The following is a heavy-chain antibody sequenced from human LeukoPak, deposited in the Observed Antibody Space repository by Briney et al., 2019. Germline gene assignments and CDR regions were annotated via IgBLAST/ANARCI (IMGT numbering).Heavy chain of an antibody. D-gene: IGHD5-18*01. CDR1: GFSLSTSGM. CDR2: INHSGST. CDR3: ARGAYSYGYTSWGDY. V-gene: IGHV4-39*07. J-gene: IGHJ4*02. Sequence: SGPTLVNPTQTLTLTCTFSGFSLSTSGMCVSWIRQPPGKGLEWIGEINHSGSTNYNPSLKSRVTISVDTSKNQFSLKLSSVTAADTAVYYCARGAYSYGYTSWGDYWGQGTLVTVSS.